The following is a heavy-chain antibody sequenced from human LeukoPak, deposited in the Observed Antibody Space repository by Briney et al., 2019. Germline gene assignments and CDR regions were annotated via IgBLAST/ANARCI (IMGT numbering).Heavy chain of an antibody. J-gene: IGHJ4*02. Sequence: SETLSLTCTVSGGSISSSSYYWGWIRQPPGKGLEWIGSIYYSGSTYYNLSLKSRVTISVDTSKNQFSLKLSSVTAADTAVYYCARSLNYFDYWGQGTLVTVSS. V-gene: IGHV4-39*01. CDR1: GGSISSSSYY. CDR2: IYYSGST. CDR3: ARSLNYFDY.